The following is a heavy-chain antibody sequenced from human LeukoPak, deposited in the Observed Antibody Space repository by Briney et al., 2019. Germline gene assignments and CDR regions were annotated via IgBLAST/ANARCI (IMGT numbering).Heavy chain of an antibody. CDR1: GFTFSSYG. CDR3: AKLRTTVVTSSSDH. J-gene: IGHJ4*02. CDR2: ISYVGSNK. Sequence: PGRSLRLSCAASGFTFSSYGMPWVSQAPGKGLEWVAVISYVGSNKYYADSVKGRFTISRDNSKNTMYLQMNSLRAEDTAVYYCAKLRTTVVTSSSDHWGQGTLVTVSS. V-gene: IGHV3-30*18. D-gene: IGHD4-17*01.